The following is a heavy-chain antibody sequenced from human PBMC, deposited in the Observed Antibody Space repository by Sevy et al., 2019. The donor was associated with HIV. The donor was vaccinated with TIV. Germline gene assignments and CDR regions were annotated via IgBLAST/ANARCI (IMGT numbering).Heavy chain of an antibody. CDR1: GGSVSSGSYY. D-gene: IGHD3-22*01. V-gene: IGHV4-61*01. CDR3: ATKYYYDSSGYYGFDY. J-gene: IGHJ4*02. CDR2: IYYSGST. Sequence: SETLSLTCTVSGGSVSSGSYYWSWIRQPPGKGLEWIGYIYYSGSTNYNPSLKSRVTISVDTSKNQFSLKLSYVTAADTAVYYCATKYYYDSSGYYGFDYWGQGTLVTVSS.